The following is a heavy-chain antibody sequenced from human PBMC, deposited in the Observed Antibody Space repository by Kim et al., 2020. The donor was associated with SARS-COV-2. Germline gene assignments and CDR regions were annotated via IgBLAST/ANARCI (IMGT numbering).Heavy chain of an antibody. D-gene: IGHD3-10*01. CDR2: INHSGST. J-gene: IGHJ4*02. Sequence: SETLSLTCAVYGGSFSGYYWSWIRQPPGKGLEWIGEINHSGSTNYNPSLKSRVTISVDTSKNQFSLKLSSVTAADTAVYYCARGGVGFGTYYFDYWGQGTLVTVSS. CDR1: GGSFSGYY. V-gene: IGHV4-34*01. CDR3: ARGGVGFGTYYFDY.